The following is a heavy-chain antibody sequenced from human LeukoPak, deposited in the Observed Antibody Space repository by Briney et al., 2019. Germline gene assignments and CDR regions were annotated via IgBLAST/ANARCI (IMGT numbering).Heavy chain of an antibody. Sequence: VGSLRLSCAASGFTFSNAWMSWVREAPGKGLEWVGRIKSKTDGGPTDYAAPVKGRFTISIDDSKNTLYLQMNSLKTEDTAVYYCTTHRGYSNRRVDYYYYMDVWGKGTTVTVSS. CDR1: GFTFSNAW. CDR3: TTHRGYSNRRVDYYYYMDV. J-gene: IGHJ6*03. CDR2: IKSKTDGGPT. V-gene: IGHV3-15*01. D-gene: IGHD4-11*01.